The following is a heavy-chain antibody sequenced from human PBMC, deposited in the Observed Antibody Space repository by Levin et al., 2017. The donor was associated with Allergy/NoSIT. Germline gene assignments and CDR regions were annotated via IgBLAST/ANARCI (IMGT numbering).Heavy chain of an antibody. CDR3: ARVSTDSRRGYDGIEKYYFDY. D-gene: IGHD5-12*01. V-gene: IGHV4-31*03. CDR1: GGSISSGGYY. CDR2: IYYSGST. J-gene: IGHJ4*02. Sequence: SQTLSLTCTVSGGSISSGGYYWSWIRQHPGKGLEWIGYIYYSGSTYYNPSLKSRVTISVDTSKNQFSLKLSSVTAADTAVYYCARVSTDSRRGYDGIEKYYFDYWGQGTLVTVSS.